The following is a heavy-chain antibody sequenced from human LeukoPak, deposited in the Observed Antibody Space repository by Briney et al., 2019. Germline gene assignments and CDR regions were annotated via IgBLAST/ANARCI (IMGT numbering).Heavy chain of an antibody. CDR2: INADSGVT. CDR1: GYTLTGHY. D-gene: IGHD3-22*01. Sequence: ASVKVSCKASGYTLTGHYIHWVRQAPGQGLEWMGWINADSGVTKYAQKFQGRATMTRDTSISTAHMELSRLRSDDTAVYYCVRDSSGSSGWFDPWGQGSLVTVSS. J-gene: IGHJ5*02. CDR3: VRDSSGSSGWFDP. V-gene: IGHV1-2*02.